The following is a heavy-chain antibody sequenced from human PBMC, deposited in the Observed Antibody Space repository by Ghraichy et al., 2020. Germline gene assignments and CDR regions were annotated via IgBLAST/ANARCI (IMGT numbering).Heavy chain of an antibody. D-gene: IGHD4-23*01. Sequence: GGSLRLSCVGSGFTFSGSNLNWVRQSPGKSLEWVSYITTSGRTIFYVDSVRGRFTISRDNAQNSLYLQMNSLRDEDTAVYYCASASTVVSVYYYDGMDVWCQGTTVTVS. J-gene: IGHJ6*02. V-gene: IGHV3-48*02. CDR3: ASASTVVSVYYYDGMDV. CDR2: ITTSGRTI. CDR1: GFTFSGSN.